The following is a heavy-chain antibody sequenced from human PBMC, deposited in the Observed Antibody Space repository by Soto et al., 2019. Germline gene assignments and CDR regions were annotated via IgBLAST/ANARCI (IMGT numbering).Heavy chain of an antibody. CDR3: ARSQGFYYGGDL. V-gene: IGHV3-48*02. J-gene: IGHJ6*02. Sequence: EVQLVESGGAVVQPGGSLRLSCVASDFPFSSYNMDWVRQAPGKGLEWVSYISTTRGTIYYADSVKGRFTISRDNAQNSLYLQMNSLTDDDTAVYFCARSQGFYYGGDLWGQGTTVTVSS. CDR2: ISTTRGTI. CDR1: DFPFSSYN.